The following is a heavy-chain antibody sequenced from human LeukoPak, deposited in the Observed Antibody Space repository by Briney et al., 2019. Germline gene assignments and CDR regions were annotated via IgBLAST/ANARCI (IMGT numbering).Heavy chain of an antibody. CDR2: ISSSSSYI. Sequence: PGGSLRLSCAVSGFTVSSNYMSWVRQAPGKGLEWVSSISSSSSYIYFANSVRGRFTIYRDNAKNSLYLQMNSLRAEDTAVYYCAKDSPSRTATTEVPVDYWGQGTLVTVSS. CDR3: AKDSPSRTATTEVPVDY. V-gene: IGHV3-21*01. D-gene: IGHD5-24*01. CDR1: GFTVSSNY. J-gene: IGHJ4*02.